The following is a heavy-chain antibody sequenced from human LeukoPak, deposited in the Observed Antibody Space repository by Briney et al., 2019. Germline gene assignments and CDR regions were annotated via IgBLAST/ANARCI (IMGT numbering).Heavy chain of an antibody. V-gene: IGHV3-30*02. Sequence: SGGSLRLSCAASGFTFSSYGMHWVRQAPGKGLEWVAFIRYDGSNKYYADSVKGRFTISRDNSKNTLYLQMNSLRAEDTAVYYCARMTPQGRYYYYYYMDVWGKGTTVTVSS. J-gene: IGHJ6*03. D-gene: IGHD2-15*01. CDR3: ARMTPQGRYYYYYYMDV. CDR1: GFTFSSYG. CDR2: IRYDGSNK.